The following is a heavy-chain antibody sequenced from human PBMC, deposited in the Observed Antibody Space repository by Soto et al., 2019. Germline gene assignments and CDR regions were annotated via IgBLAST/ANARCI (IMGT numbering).Heavy chain of an antibody. CDR2: IYYSGST. Sequence: PSETLSLTCTVSGGSISSYYWSWLRQPPGKGLEWIGYIYYSGSTNYNPSLKSRVTISVDTSKNQFSLKLSSVTAADTAVYYCARDKRRGSRADSYYYGMDVWGQGTTVTVSS. D-gene: IGHD6-25*01. CDR3: ARDKRRGSRADSYYYGMDV. CDR1: GGSISSYY. J-gene: IGHJ6*02. V-gene: IGHV4-59*01.